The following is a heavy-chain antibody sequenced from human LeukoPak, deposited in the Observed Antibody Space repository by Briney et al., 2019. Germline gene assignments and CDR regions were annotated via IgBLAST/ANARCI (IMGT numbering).Heavy chain of an antibody. D-gene: IGHD3-16*01. Sequence: GGSLRLSCAASGFTFTNYWMHWVRQAPGKGLVWVSRINSDGHTTTYADSVKGRFTISRDNAKNTLYLQMNSLRAEDTAVYYRARGGVDYWGQGTLVTVSS. V-gene: IGHV3-74*01. CDR1: GFTFTNYW. CDR2: INSDGHTT. J-gene: IGHJ4*02. CDR3: ARGGVDY.